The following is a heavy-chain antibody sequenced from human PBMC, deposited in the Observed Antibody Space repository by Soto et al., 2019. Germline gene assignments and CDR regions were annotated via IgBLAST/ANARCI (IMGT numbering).Heavy chain of an antibody. D-gene: IGHD4-17*01. Sequence: SETLSLTCTVSGGSISSYYWSWIRQPPGKGLEWIGYIYYSGSTNYNPSLKSRVTISVDTPKNQFSLKLSSVTAADTAVYYCARTVTEYYYYYGMDVWGQGTTVTVSS. V-gene: IGHV4-59*01. CDR1: GGSISSYY. CDR2: IYYSGST. CDR3: ARTVTEYYYYYGMDV. J-gene: IGHJ6*02.